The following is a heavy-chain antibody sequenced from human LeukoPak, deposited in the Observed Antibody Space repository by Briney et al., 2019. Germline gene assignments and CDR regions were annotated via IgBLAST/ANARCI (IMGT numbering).Heavy chain of an antibody. V-gene: IGHV4-34*01. Sequence: SETLSLTCAVSGGSFSGYYWTWIRQPPGKGLEWIGEINHSGSTTYNATLKSRVTISVDTSKNQFSLKLSSVTAADTAVYYCARVPDTTIFGVVTHMPDYWGQGTLVTVSS. CDR2: INHSGST. J-gene: IGHJ4*02. CDR1: GGSFSGYY. D-gene: IGHD3-3*01. CDR3: ARVPDTTIFGVVTHMPDY.